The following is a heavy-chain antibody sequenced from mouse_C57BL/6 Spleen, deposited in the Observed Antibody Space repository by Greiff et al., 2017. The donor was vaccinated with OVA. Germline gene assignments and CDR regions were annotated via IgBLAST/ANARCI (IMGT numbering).Heavy chain of an antibody. CDR3: ARGGLRRQGPGDYFDY. J-gene: IGHJ2*01. CDR1: GYTFTDYY. Sequence: EVQLQQSGPELVKPGASVKISCKASGYTFTDYYMNWVKQSHGKSLEWIGDINPNNGGTSYNQKFKGKATLTVDKSSSTAYMELRSLTSEDSAVYYCARGGLRRQGPGDYFDYWGQGTTLTVSS. CDR2: INPNNGGT. V-gene: IGHV1-26*01. D-gene: IGHD2-4*01.